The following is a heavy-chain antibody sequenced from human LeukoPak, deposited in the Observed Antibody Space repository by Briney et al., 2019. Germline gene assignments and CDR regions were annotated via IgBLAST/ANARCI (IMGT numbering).Heavy chain of an antibody. CDR3: AIGIRPDGHPIDC. V-gene: IGHV4-59*01. Sequence: TSETLSLTCTVSGGSISSYYWSWIRQPPGKGLEWIGYIYYSGSTNYNPSLKSRVTISVDTSKNQFSLKLSSVTAADTAVYYCAIGIRPDGHPIDCWGQGTLVAVSS. CDR1: GGSISSYY. D-gene: IGHD1-20*01. J-gene: IGHJ4*02. CDR2: IYYSGST.